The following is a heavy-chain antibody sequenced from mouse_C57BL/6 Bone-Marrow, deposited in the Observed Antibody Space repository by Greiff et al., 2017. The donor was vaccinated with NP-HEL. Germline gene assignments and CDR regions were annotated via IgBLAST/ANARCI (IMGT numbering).Heavy chain of an antibody. CDR1: GYTFTSYW. CDR2: IDPSDSYT. V-gene: IGHV1-50*01. J-gene: IGHJ2*01. CDR3: ARSWRLVGGY. D-gene: IGHD2-10*02. Sequence: QVQLQQPGAELVKPGASVKLSCKASGYTFTSYWMQWVKQRPGQGLEWIGEIDPSDSYTNYNQKFKGKATLTVDTSSSTAYMQLSSLTSEDSAVYYCARSWRLVGGYWGQGTTLTVSS.